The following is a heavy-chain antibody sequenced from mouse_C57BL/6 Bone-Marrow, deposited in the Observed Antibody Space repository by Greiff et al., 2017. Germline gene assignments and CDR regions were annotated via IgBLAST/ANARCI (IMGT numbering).Heavy chain of an antibody. CDR2: IRNTSNGYTS. J-gene: IGHJ4*01. CDR1: GFTFTDYY. CDR3: ARRTAYYYYAMDY. V-gene: IGHV7-3*01. Sequence: VQLKESGGGLVQPGGSLSLSCAASGFTFTDYYMSWVRQPPGKALEWLGFIRNTSNGYTSAYSASVKGRFTISRDNSQSILYLQMNALRAEDSATYYCARRTAYYYYAMDYWGQGTSVTVSA. D-gene: IGHD1-1*01.